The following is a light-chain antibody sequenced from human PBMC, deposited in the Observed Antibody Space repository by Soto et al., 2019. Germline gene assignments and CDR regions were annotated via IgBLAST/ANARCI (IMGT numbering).Light chain of an antibody. Sequence: EIVLTQSPGTLSLSPGERATLSCRASQSITSSYLAWYQQKPGQAPRLLIYGASRRATDIPDRFSGSGSGTDFTLTISRLEPEDFAVYYCQLYDSPSYTFGQGTKVDI. J-gene: IGKJ2*01. CDR3: QLYDSPSYT. CDR2: GAS. V-gene: IGKV3-20*01. CDR1: QSITSSY.